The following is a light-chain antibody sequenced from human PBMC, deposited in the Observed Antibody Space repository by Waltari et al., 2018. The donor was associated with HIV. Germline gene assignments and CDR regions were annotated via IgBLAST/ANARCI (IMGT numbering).Light chain of an antibody. CDR2: AAS. CDR1: QSISSY. Sequence: DIHMTQSPSSLSASVGDRVTITCRASQSISSYLNWYQQKPGKAPKLLIYAASSLQSGVPSRFSGSVSGTDFTLTISSLQPEDFATYYCQQSYSTPPYTFGQGTKLEIK. J-gene: IGKJ2*01. CDR3: QQSYSTPPYT. V-gene: IGKV1-39*01.